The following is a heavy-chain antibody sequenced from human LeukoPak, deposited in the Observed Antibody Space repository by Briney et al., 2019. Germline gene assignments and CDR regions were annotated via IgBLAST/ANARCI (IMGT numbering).Heavy chain of an antibody. CDR2: IYSGGST. Sequence: GGSLRLSCAASGFTVSSNYMSWVRQAPGKGLEWVSVIYSGGSTYYADSLKGRFTISRDNSKNTLYLQMNSLRAEDTAVYYCARGTSYPGTHFDYWGQGTLVTVSS. J-gene: IGHJ4*02. CDR3: ARGTSYPGTHFDY. D-gene: IGHD2-2*01. CDR1: GFTVSSNY. V-gene: IGHV3-53*01.